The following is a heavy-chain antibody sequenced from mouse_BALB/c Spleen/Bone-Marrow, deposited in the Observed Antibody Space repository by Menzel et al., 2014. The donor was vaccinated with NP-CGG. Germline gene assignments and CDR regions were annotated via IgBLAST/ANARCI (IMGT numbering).Heavy chain of an antibody. D-gene: IGHD2-4*01. J-gene: IGHJ4*01. V-gene: IGHV5-4*02. CDR3: TRIYYDYDGGVYYYAMDY. CDR2: ISDGGSCT. CDR1: GFTFSDYY. Sequence: EVKLVESGGGLVKPGGSLKLSCAASGFTFSDYYMYWVRQTPEKRLEWVATISDGGSCTYYPDSVKGRFTISRDNAKNNLYLQMSSLKSEDTAMYYCTRIYYDYDGGVYYYAMDYWGQGTSVTVSS.